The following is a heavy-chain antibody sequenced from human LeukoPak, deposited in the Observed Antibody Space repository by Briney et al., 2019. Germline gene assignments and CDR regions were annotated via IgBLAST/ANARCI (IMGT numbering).Heavy chain of an antibody. J-gene: IGHJ6*02. CDR2: ISSSGSTI. D-gene: IGHD3-3*01. CDR1: GFTFSDYY. CDR3: ARGLYDFWSGYPYYYYYGMDV. Sequence: GGSLRLSCAASGFTFSDYYMSWIRQAPGKGLEWVSYISSSGSTIYYADSVKGRFTISRDNAKNSLYLQMYSLRAEDTAVYYCARGLYDFWSGYPYYYYYGMDVWGQGTTVTVSS. V-gene: IGHV3-11*01.